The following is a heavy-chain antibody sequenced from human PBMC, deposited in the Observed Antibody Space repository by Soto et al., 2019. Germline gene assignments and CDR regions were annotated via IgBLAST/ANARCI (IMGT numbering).Heavy chain of an antibody. CDR2: IYWDDYK. Sequence: QITLKESGPALVKPTQTLTLTCTFSGFSLRSSGVGVGWIRQHPGKALEWLALIYWDDYKRYNPSLKRRLSITNDASKNRVVLTLATVDPVDTATYYCAYRLMAGDYNSGSFDYWGQGTLVTVSS. J-gene: IGHJ4*02. CDR1: GFSLRSSGVG. D-gene: IGHD3-10*01. CDR3: AYRLMAGDYNSGSFDY. V-gene: IGHV2-5*02.